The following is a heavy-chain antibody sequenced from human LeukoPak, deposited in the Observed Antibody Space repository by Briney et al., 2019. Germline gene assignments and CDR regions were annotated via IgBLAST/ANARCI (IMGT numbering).Heavy chain of an antibody. CDR1: GGTFSSYA. V-gene: IGHV1-69*04. CDR3: ARDDSSGYHYFDY. CDR2: IIPILGIA. Sequence: SVKVSCKASGGTFSSYAISWVRQAPGQGLEWMGRIIPILGIANYAQKFQGRVTITADKSTSTAYKELSSLRSEDTAVYYCARDDSSGYHYFDYWGQGTLVTVSS. D-gene: IGHD3-22*01. J-gene: IGHJ4*02.